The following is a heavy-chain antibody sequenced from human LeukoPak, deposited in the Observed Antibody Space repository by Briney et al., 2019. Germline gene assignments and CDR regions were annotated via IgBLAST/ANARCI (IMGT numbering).Heavy chain of an antibody. V-gene: IGHV4-59*11. J-gene: IGHJ4*02. Sequence: PSETLSLTCTVSGGSISSHYWSWIRQPPGRGLEWIGDIYYSGTSDYSSSLKSRVTISVDTSKNQFSLKLSSLTAADTAVYYCASGRRNGYLYWDYWGQGTLVTVSS. CDR3: ASGRRNGYLYWDY. D-gene: IGHD5-24*01. CDR2: IYYSGTS. CDR1: GGSISSHY.